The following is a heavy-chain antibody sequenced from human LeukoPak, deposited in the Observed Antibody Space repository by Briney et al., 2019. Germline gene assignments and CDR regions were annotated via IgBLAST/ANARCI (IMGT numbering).Heavy chain of an antibody. CDR3: TTGVRDSSGYYNFDY. V-gene: IGHV3-15*01. D-gene: IGHD3-22*01. CDR1: GFTFSNAW. Sequence: GGSLRLSCAASGFTFSNAWMNWVRQSPGKGLEWVGRIKSKTDGGTIDYGAPVKGRFTISRDDSKNTLFLQMNSLKTEDTAMYHCTTGVRDSSGYYNFDYWGQGTLVTVSS. CDR2: IKSKTDGGTI. J-gene: IGHJ4*02.